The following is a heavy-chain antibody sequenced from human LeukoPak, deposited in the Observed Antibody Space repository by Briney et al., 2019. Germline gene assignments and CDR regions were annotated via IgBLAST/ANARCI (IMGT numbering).Heavy chain of an antibody. CDR3: ARVARDTAMATGY. V-gene: IGHV1-2*02. CDR1: GYTFTGYY. D-gene: IGHD5-18*01. Sequence: ASVKVSCKASGYTFTGYYMHWVRQAPGRGLEWMGWINPNSGGTNYAQKFQGRVTMTRDTSISTAYMELSRLRSDDTAVYYCARVARDTAMATGYWGQGTLVTVSS. CDR2: INPNSGGT. J-gene: IGHJ4*02.